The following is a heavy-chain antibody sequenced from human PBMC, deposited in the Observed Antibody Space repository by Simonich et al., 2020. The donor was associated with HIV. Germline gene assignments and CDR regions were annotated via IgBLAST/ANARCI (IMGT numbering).Heavy chain of an antibody. CDR2: INHTGTP. D-gene: IGHD7-27*01. Sequence: QVQLQQWGAGLLKPSETLSLTCALYGGSFSDYFWTWIRQSPGQGLEWIGEINHTGTPTYNPSRKSRVTISLDTSKKQFSLKLSSVTAADTAVYYCARGGVGNWAFDFWGQGTLVTVSS. CDR1: GGSFSDYF. CDR3: ARGGVGNWAFDF. V-gene: IGHV4-34*02. J-gene: IGHJ4*02.